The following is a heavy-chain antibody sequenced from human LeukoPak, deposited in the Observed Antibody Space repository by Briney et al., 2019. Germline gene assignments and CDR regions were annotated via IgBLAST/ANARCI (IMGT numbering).Heavy chain of an antibody. Sequence: SETLSLTCTVSGGSMSSFYWDWIRQPAGKGLQRIGRIYTSGVTNYNPSLKSRVIMSVDTSKNQFSLKLSSVTAADTAVYYCAREWTSGDGSGYPYYFDYWGPGTLVTVSS. J-gene: IGHJ4*02. D-gene: IGHD3-22*01. V-gene: IGHV4-4*07. CDR1: GGSMSSFY. CDR2: IYTSGVT. CDR3: AREWTSGDGSGYPYYFDY.